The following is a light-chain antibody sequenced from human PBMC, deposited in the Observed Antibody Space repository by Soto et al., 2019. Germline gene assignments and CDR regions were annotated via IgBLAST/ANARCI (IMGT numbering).Light chain of an antibody. CDR3: LISYTGTRAV. J-gene: IGLJ7*01. V-gene: IGLV7-46*01. Sequence: QAVVTQEPSLTVSPGGTVTLTCASSTGAVTSGHYPYWFQQKPGQAPRTLIYDTSNKKSWTPARFSGSLLGGKATLTLSGAQPEDEADYYCLISYTGTRAVFGGGPQLTVL. CDR2: DTS. CDR1: TGAVTSGHY.